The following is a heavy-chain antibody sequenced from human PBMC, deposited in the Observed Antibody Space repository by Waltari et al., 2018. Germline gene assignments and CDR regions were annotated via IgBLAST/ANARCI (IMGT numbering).Heavy chain of an antibody. Sequence: EVQLMETGGELIQPGGSLRLSCAASGFTLSRDWMHWVRQAPGKGLEWGSLIDRYGRNTNYADSVKGQFTISRDNVKNMLYWHMNSLKVEDTTIYCCARSTGGWERLWGQGTMVTVSS. CDR3: ARSTGGWERL. D-gene: IGHD1-26*01. CDR1: GFTLSRDW. J-gene: IGHJ3*01. CDR2: IDRYGRNT. V-gene: IGHV3-74*01.